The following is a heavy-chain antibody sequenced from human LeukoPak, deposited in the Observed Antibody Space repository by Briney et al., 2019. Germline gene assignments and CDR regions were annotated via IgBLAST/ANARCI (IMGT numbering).Heavy chain of an antibody. CDR2: ISSSSSYI. Sequence: GGSLRLSCAASGFTFSSYSMNWVRQAPGKGLEWVSSISSSSSYIYYADSVKGRFTISRDNAKNSLYLQMNSLRAEDTAVYYCARDARGYYEAEICDYWGQGTLVTVSS. V-gene: IGHV3-21*01. J-gene: IGHJ4*02. CDR3: ARDARGYYEAEICDY. D-gene: IGHD1-26*01. CDR1: GFTFSSYS.